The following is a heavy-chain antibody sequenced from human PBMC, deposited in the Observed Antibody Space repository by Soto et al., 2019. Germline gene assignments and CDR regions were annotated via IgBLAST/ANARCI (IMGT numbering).Heavy chain of an antibody. J-gene: IGHJ4*02. Sequence: SVKVSCKASGGTFSSYAISWVRQAPGQGLEWMGGIIPIFGTANYAQKFQGRVTITADESTSTAYMELSSLRSEDTAVYYCARAGYRGYDRYYFDYWGQGTLVTVSS. CDR3: ARAGYRGYDRYYFDY. V-gene: IGHV1-69*13. CDR1: GGTFSSYA. CDR2: IIPIFGTA. D-gene: IGHD5-12*01.